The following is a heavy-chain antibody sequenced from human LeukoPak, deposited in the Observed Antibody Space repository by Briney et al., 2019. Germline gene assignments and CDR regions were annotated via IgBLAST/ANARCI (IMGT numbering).Heavy chain of an antibody. CDR2: FSRSGPDT. V-gene: IGHV3-23*01. D-gene: IGHD6-13*01. J-gene: IGHJ4*02. CDR3: AKGSRGSWYYFDY. Sequence: GGSLRLSCAASGFTFGSSAMSWVRQAPGKGPEWVSTFSRSGPDTYYADSVKGRFTIFRDNSKNTLYLQMNSLRAEDTAVYYCAKGSRGSWYYFDYWGQGTLVTASS. CDR1: GFTFGSSA.